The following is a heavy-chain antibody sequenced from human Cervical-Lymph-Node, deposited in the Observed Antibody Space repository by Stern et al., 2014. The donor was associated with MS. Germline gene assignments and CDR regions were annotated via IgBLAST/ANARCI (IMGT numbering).Heavy chain of an antibody. Sequence: VQLVESGTEVKKPGASVKVSCKTSGYTFRKYGISWVRQAPGQGLECMGWISGYNADTNYVEKFQGRVTMTTDTSTSTAYLELRSLRSDDTAVYYCARDSHISVAGTRGGFDPWGQGTLVTVSS. CDR1: GYTFRKYG. CDR2: ISGYNADT. D-gene: IGHD6-19*01. J-gene: IGHJ5*02. V-gene: IGHV1-18*01. CDR3: ARDSHISVAGTRGGFDP.